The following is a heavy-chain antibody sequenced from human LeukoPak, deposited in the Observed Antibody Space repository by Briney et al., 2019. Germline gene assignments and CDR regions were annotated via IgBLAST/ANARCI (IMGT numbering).Heavy chain of an antibody. V-gene: IGHV3-23*01. J-gene: IGHJ4*02. CDR2: ISSSGGST. Sequence: PGGSLRLSCAASGFTFSSYAMSWVRQAPGKGLEWVSAISSSGGSTYYADSVRGRFTISRDNSKNTLYLQMNSLRAEDTAVYYCAKVWDTYYYDSSGSFDYRGQGTLVTVSS. CDR3: AKVWDTYYYDSSGSFDY. D-gene: IGHD3-22*01. CDR1: GFTFSSYA.